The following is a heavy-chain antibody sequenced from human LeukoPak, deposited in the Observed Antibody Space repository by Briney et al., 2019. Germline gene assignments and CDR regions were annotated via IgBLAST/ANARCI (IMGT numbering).Heavy chain of an antibody. V-gene: IGHV3-21*01. CDR2: ISGTSTYI. J-gene: IGHJ3*02. CDR1: GFTFSSYG. D-gene: IGHD6-13*01. Sequence: GGSLRLSCAASGFTFSSYGMHWVRQAPGKGLEWVSSISGTSTYIHDADSVKGRFTVFRDNANKSLYLQMNSLRAEDTAVYYCARVVAAAGHSIWGQGTMVTVSS. CDR3: ARVVAAAGHSI.